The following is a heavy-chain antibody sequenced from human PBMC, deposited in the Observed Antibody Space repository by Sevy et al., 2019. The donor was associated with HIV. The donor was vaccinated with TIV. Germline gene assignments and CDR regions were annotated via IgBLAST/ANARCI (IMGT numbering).Heavy chain of an antibody. V-gene: IGHV3-21*01. D-gene: IGHD4-17*01. CDR1: GFTFSSYS. CDR2: ISSSGSYM. Sequence: GGSLRLSCAASGFTFSSYSMNWVRQAPGNGLEWVSSISSSGSYMYYADSVKGRFTISRDNAENSLYLQMNSLRAEDTAVYYCARGDMTTVTKFDFWGQRTMVTVSS. CDR3: ARGDMTTVTKFDF. J-gene: IGHJ4*02.